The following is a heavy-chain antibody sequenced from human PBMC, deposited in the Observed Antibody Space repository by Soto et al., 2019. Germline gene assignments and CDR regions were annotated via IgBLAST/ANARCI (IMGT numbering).Heavy chain of an antibody. D-gene: IGHD3-10*01. CDR2: IWYDGSNK. CDR3: ARDNNYYGSGSYYIGGYDLDY. V-gene: IGHV3-33*01. J-gene: IGHJ4*02. CDR1: GFTFSSYG. Sequence: GGSLRLSCAASGFTFSSYGMHWVRQAPGKGLEWVAVIWYDGSNKYYADSVKGRFTISRDNSKNTLYLQVNSLRAEDTAVYYCARDNNYYGSGSYYIGGYDLDYWGQGTLVTVSS.